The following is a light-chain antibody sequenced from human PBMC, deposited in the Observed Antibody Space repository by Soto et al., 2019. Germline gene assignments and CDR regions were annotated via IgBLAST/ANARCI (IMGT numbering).Light chain of an antibody. J-gene: IGKJ5*01. CDR2: DAS. V-gene: IGKV3-11*01. CDR1: QSVSSY. CDR3: QQRRA. Sequence: EIVLTQSAATLSLSPGERATLSCRASQSVSSYLAWYPQKPGQAPRVLIYDASNRATGIPARFSGSGSGTDFTLTISSLEPEDFAVYYCQQRRAFGQGTRLEIK.